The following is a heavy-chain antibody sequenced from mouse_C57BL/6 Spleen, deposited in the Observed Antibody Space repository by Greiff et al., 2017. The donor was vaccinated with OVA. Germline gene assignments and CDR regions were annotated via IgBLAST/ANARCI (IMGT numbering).Heavy chain of an antibody. Sequence: EVQLQQSGPGLVKPSQSLSLTCSVTGYSITSGYYWNWIRQFPGNKLEWMGYISYDGSNNYNPSLKNRISITRDTSKNQFFLKLNSVTTEDTATYDCARHDYGSSYRYYAMDYWGQGTSVTVSS. J-gene: IGHJ4*01. CDR1: GYSITSGYY. CDR3: ARHDYGSSYRYYAMDY. D-gene: IGHD1-1*01. V-gene: IGHV3-6*01. CDR2: ISYDGSN.